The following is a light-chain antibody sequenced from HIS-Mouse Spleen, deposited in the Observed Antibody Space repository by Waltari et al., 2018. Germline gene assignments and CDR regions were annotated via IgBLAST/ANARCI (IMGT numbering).Light chain of an antibody. Sequence: SYELTQPPSVSVSPGQTARITCPGDALPKKYAYWYQQKSGQAPLLVIYEDSKRPSGIPERFSGSSSGTMATLTISGAQVEDEADYFCYSTDSSGNHRVFGGGTKLTVL. CDR3: YSTDSSGNHRV. CDR1: ALPKKY. J-gene: IGLJ2*01. V-gene: IGLV3-10*01. CDR2: EDS.